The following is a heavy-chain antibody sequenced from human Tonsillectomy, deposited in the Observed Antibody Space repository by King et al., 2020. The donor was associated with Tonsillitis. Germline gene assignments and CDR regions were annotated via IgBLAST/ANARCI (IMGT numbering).Heavy chain of an antibody. J-gene: IGHJ4*02. CDR3: AASMVRGVPYYSSDY. CDR2: IYYSGST. D-gene: IGHD3-10*01. CDR1: GDSISSGDYY. V-gene: IGHV4-30-4*01. Sequence: QLQESGPGLVKPSQTLSLTCTVSGDSISSGDYYWSWIRQPPGKGLEWIGYIYYSGSTYYNPSLKSRVTISVDTSKNQVSLKVGSVTAADTAVYYCAASMVRGVPYYSSDYWGQGTLVTVSS.